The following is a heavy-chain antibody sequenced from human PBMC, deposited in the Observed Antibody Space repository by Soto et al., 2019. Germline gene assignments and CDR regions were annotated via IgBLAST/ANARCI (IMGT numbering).Heavy chain of an antibody. J-gene: IGHJ4*02. D-gene: IGHD1-1*01. V-gene: IGHV3-11*06. CDR2: SSNSGTFS. CDR3: ARSGDNYNRLDY. CDR1: GFTFSDYY. Sequence: GGSLRLSCEGSGFTFSDYYISWIRQAPGKVLEWISYSSNSGTFSRYADSVKGRFSISRDNTKNLLYLQMNSLRAEDTAVYYCARSGDNYNRLDYWGQGTPVTV.